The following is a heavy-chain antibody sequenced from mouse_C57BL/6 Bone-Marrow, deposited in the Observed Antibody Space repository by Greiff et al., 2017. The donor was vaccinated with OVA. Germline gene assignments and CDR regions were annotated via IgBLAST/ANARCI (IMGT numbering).Heavy chain of an antibody. CDR3: ARGGYYWYFDV. J-gene: IGHJ1*03. D-gene: IGHD2-2*01. CDR2: IDPSDSET. Sequence: QVQLQQPGAELVKPGASVKVSCKASGYTFTSYWMHWVKQRPIQGLEWIGNIDPSDSETHYNQKFKDKATLTVDKSSSTAYMQLSSLTSEDSAVYYCARGGYYWYFDVWGTGTTVTVSS. CDR1: GYTFTSYW. V-gene: IGHV1-52*01.